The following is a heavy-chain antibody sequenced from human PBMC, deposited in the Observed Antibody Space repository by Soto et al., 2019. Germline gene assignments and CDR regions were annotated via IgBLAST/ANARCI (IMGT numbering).Heavy chain of an antibody. D-gene: IGHD6-13*01. Sequence: EVQLVESGGGLVQPGRSLRLSCAASGFTFDDYAMHWVRQAPGKGLEWVSGISWNSGSIGYADSVKGRFTISRDNAKNSLYLQMNSRRAEDTAFYYCAKGDSSSFYYGMDVWGQGTTVTVSS. J-gene: IGHJ6*02. CDR2: ISWNSGSI. V-gene: IGHV3-9*01. CDR1: GFTFDDYA. CDR3: AKGDSSSFYYGMDV.